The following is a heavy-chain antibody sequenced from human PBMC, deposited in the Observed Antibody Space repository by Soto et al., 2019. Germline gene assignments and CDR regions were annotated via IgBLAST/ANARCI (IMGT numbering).Heavy chain of an antibody. D-gene: IGHD5-18*01. CDR3: AREGGYSYGTRGWFDP. Sequence: TSETLSLTCAVYGGSFSGYYWSWIRQPPGKGLEWIGEINHSGSTNYNPSLKSRVTISVDTSKNQFSLKLSSVTAADTAVYYCAREGGYSYGTRGWFDPWGQGTLVTVSS. CDR2: INHSGST. CDR1: GGSFSGYY. J-gene: IGHJ5*02. V-gene: IGHV4-34*01.